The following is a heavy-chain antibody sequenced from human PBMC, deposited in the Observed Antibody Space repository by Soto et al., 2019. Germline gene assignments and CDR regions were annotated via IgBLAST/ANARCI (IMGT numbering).Heavy chain of an antibody. V-gene: IGHV1-18*01. J-gene: IGHJ4*02. D-gene: IGHD3-22*01. Sequence: AASVKVSCKASGYTFTSYGISWVRQAPGQGLEWMGWISAYNGNTNYAQKLQGRVTMTTDTSTSTAYMELSSLRPEDTAVYYCVKGEYYYDGSAYYPFDYWGQGRMVTVSS. CDR3: VKGEYYYDGSAYYPFDY. CDR2: ISAYNGNT. CDR1: GYTFTSYG.